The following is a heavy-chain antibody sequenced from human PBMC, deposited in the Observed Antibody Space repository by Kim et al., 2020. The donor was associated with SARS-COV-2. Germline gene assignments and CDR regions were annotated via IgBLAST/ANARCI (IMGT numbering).Heavy chain of an antibody. CDR3: AREPIS. J-gene: IGHJ5*02. CDR2: IYNTATT. CDR1: GASITSGGYF. V-gene: IGHV4-31*03. Sequence: SDTLSLTCTVSGASITSGGYFWTWIRQHPGKDLEWIGYIYNTATTSYNPSLKSRVSMSLDTSKNQFSLKLDSVTAADTAVYYCAREPISWGPGILVTVSS.